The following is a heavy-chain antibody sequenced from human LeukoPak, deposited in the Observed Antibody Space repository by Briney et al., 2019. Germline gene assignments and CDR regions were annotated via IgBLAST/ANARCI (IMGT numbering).Heavy chain of an antibody. D-gene: IGHD3-10*01. J-gene: IGHJ6*03. CDR1: GYTFTSYD. Sequence: ASVKVSCKASGYTFTSYDINWVRQATGQELEWMGWMNPNSGNTGYAQKFQGRVTMTRNTSISTVYMELSSLRSEDTAVYYCARGGSNYHGSGTYYNRYYYYYYMDVWGKGTAVTVSS. CDR2: MNPNSGNT. CDR3: ARGGSNYHGSGTYYNRYYYYYYMDV. V-gene: IGHV1-8*01.